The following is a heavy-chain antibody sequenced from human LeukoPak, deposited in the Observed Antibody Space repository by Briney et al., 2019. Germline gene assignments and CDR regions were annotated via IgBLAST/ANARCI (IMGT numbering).Heavy chain of an antibody. CDR1: GGSISSGSYY. Sequence: SETLSLTCTVSGGSISSGSYYWSWIRQPAGKGLEWIGRIYTSGSTNYNPSLKSRVTISVDTSKNQFSLKLSSVTAADTAVYYCARAKDSSSWSVFDYWGQGTLVTVSS. J-gene: IGHJ4*02. V-gene: IGHV4-61*02. CDR3: ARAKDSSSWSVFDY. D-gene: IGHD6-13*01. CDR2: IYTSGST.